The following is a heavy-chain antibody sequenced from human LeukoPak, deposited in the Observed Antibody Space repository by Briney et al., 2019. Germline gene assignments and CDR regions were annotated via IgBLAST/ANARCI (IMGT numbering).Heavy chain of an antibody. V-gene: IGHV4-39*07. CDR2: IYYSGSP. Sequence: SQTLSLTCTVSGGSISSSSYYWGWIRQPPGKGLEWIGRIYYSGSPYYNPSLKSRVTISVDTSKNQFSLKLSSVTAADTAVYYCARELSARDIVVVPAAIRTNWFDPWGQGTLVTVSS. D-gene: IGHD2-2*01. CDR1: GGSISSSSYY. CDR3: ARELSARDIVVVPAAIRTNWFDP. J-gene: IGHJ5*02.